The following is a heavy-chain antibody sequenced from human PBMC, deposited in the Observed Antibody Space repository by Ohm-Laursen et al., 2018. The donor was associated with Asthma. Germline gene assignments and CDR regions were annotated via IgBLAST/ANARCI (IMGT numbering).Heavy chain of an antibody. CDR3: ARDVMEWYLPAFDF. V-gene: IGHV3-30-3*01. Sequence: SLRLSCTASGFTFESYWMNWVRQAPGKGLEWVAVGGSYYDGGLKYYADSVNGRFTVSRDDSKNTLYLQTNSLRPDDTAVYYCARDVMEWYLPAFDFWGQGTLVTVSS. D-gene: IGHD3-3*01. J-gene: IGHJ4*02. CDR1: GFTFESYW. CDR2: GGSYYDGGLK.